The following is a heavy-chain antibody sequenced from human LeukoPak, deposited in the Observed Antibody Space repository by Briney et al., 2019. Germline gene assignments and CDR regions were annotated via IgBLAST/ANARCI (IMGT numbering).Heavy chain of an antibody. CDR3: EDLGITMIRGV. Sequence: GGSRRLSCAASGFTFSIYEMNWGRQAPGKGLEWGAYISRSCTTIDYADSVKVRFTISRDNAKNSLYLQMNSLRAEDTAVYYCEDLGITMIRGVWGKGTPVTISS. J-gene: IGHJ6*04. CDR2: ISRSCTTI. V-gene: IGHV3-48*03. CDR1: GFTFSIYE. D-gene: IGHD3-10*01.